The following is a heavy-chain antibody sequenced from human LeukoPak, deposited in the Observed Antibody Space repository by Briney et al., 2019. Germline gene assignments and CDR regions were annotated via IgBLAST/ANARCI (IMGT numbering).Heavy chain of an antibody. D-gene: IGHD6-13*01. Sequence: PSETLSLTCTVSGGSISSYYWSWIRQPPGKGLEWIGYVYYSGYTNYNPSLKSRVTILVDTSKNQISLKMNSVTAADTAVYYCARDRGHGYRSSWSDFDYWGQGTLVTVSS. CDR1: GGSISSYY. J-gene: IGHJ4*02. V-gene: IGHV4-59*01. CDR3: ARDRGHGYRSSWSDFDY. CDR2: VYYSGYT.